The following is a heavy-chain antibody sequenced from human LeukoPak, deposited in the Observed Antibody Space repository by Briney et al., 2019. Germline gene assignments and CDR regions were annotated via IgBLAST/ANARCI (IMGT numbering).Heavy chain of an antibody. V-gene: IGHV3-48*01. J-gene: IGHJ4*02. Sequence: PGGSLRLSCAASGFTFSSDSMNWVRQAPGKGLEWVSYISSSSSTIYYADSVKGRFTISRDNAKNSLYLQMNSLRAEDTAVYYCARGVTYFDYWGQGTLVTVSS. D-gene: IGHD2-21*02. CDR1: GFTFSSDS. CDR3: ARGVTYFDY. CDR2: ISSSSSTI.